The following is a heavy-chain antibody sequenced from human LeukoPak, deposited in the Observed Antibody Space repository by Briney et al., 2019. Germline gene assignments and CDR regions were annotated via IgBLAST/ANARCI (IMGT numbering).Heavy chain of an antibody. Sequence: SETLSLTCTVSGGSISSYYWSWIRQPAGKGLECIGRVYSSGSTNYNPSLKSRVTMSIDTSKNQFSLKLTSVTAADTAIYYCAAMTTVTMYSYFFDSWGQGTLLTVSS. V-gene: IGHV4-4*07. CDR3: AAMTTVTMYSYFFDS. CDR1: GGSISSYY. D-gene: IGHD4-17*01. CDR2: VYSSGST. J-gene: IGHJ4*02.